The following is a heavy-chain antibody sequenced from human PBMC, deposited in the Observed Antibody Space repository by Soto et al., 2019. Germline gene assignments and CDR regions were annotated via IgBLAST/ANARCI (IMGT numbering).Heavy chain of an antibody. V-gene: IGHV3-48*04. CDR1: GFTFSNYS. CDR2: ISNNSSVK. CDR3: ARDPNAYYDFWSGPPAYGMDV. Sequence: PGGSLRLSCAVSGFTFSNYSINWVRQAPGKGLEWLSYISNNSSVKYYADSVKGRFTISRDNAKNSLYLQMNSLRAEDTAVYYCARDPNAYYDFWSGPPAYGMDVWGQGTTVTVSS. J-gene: IGHJ6*02. D-gene: IGHD3-3*01.